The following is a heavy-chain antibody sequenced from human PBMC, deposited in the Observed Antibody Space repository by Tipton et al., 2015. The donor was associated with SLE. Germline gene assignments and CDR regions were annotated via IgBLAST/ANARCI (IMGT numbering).Heavy chain of an antibody. Sequence: GLVKPSETLSLTCTVSGGSITTYYWSWIRQPPGKGLEWIGYVYNSGSTYYNPSLKSRVTMSIDTSKNQFSLNLSSVTAADTAVYYCARLEVAHFNYWDQGTLVTVSS. CDR2: VYNSGST. J-gene: IGHJ4*02. CDR3: ARLEVAHFNY. D-gene: IGHD6-19*01. CDR1: GGSITTYY. V-gene: IGHV4-59*08.